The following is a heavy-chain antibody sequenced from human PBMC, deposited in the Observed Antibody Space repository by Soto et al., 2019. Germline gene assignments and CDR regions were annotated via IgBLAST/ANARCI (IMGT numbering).Heavy chain of an antibody. CDR1: GFNFSSYA. CDR2: ISYDGSNK. D-gene: IGHD6-19*01. CDR3: ARDKFSYSSGWLDY. J-gene: IGHJ4*02. Sequence: PGGSLRLSLASSGFNFSSYAMHWFRQSPGKGLEWVAVISYDGSNKYYADSVKGRFTISRDNSKNTLYLQMNSLRAEDTAVYYCARDKFSYSSGWLDYWGQGTLVTVSS. V-gene: IGHV3-30-3*01.